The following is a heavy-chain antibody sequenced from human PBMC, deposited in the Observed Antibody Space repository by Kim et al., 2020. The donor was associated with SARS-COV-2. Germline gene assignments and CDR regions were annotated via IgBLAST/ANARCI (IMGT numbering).Heavy chain of an antibody. D-gene: IGHD5-12*01. J-gene: IGHJ4*02. Sequence: GGSLRLSCAASGFTFSNAWMSWVRQAPGKGLEWVGRIKSKTDGGTTDYAAPVKGRFTISRDDSKNTLYLQMNSLKTEDTAVYYCTTHHQMVYSGYDFRSDYWGQGTLVTVSS. CDR1: GFTFSNAW. V-gene: IGHV3-15*01. CDR2: IKSKTDGGTT. CDR3: TTHHQMVYSGYDFRSDY.